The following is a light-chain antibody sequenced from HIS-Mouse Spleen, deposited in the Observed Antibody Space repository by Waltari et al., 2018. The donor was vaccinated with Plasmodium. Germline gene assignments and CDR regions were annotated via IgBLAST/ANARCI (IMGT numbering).Light chain of an antibody. V-gene: IGKV3-15*01. CDR3: QQYNNWSFT. Sequence: EIVMTQSPATLSVSPGERATLSCRASQSVSSNLPWYQQKPGQTPRLLIYGASTRATGIPDRSSGSGSGTEFTLTISSLQSEDFAVYYCQQYNNWSFTFGPGTKVDIK. CDR1: QSVSSN. J-gene: IGKJ3*01. CDR2: GAS.